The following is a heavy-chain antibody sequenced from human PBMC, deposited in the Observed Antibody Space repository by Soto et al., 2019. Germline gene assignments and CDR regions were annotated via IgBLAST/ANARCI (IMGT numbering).Heavy chain of an antibody. V-gene: IGHV3-23*01. CDR3: AKSSSGWHEKNFDY. CDR2: ISGSGNST. D-gene: IGHD6-19*01. Sequence: GGSLRLSCAASGITFSSYAMSWVRQAPGKGLEWVSVISGSGNSTYYADSVKGRFTISRDNSKNTLLLQMNSLRVEDTALYYCAKSSSGWHEKNFDYWGQGTLVTVSS. CDR1: GITFSSYA. J-gene: IGHJ4*02.